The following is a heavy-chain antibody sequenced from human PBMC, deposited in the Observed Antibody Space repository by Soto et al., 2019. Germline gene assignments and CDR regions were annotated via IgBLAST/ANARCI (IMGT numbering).Heavy chain of an antibody. D-gene: IGHD3-22*01. CDR3: ARSTSILWWSNPAYYYDSSGFDY. CDR2: IYYSGST. Sequence: PSETLSLTCTVSGGSISSGDYYWSWIRQPPGKGLEWIGYIYYSGSTYYNPSLKSRVTISVDTSKNQFSLKLSSVTAADTAVYYCARSTSILWWSNPAYYYDSSGFDYWGQGTLVTVSS. V-gene: IGHV4-30-4*01. J-gene: IGHJ4*02. CDR1: GGSISSGDYY.